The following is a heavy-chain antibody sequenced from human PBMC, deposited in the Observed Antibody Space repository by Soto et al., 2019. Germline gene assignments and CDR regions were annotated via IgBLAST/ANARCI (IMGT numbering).Heavy chain of an antibody. V-gene: IGHV1-58*01. J-gene: IGHJ4*02. CDR1: GFTFTTSG. CDR3: AAKYTGYDYGYFDS. Sequence: ASVKVSCKASGFTFTTSGVQWMRQARGQRLEWIGWIVVGSGNTNYAQKFQERVTITGDMSTSTAYMELSSLTSEDTAVYYCAAKYTGYDYGYFDSWGQGTQVTVSS. D-gene: IGHD5-12*01. CDR2: IVVGSGNT.